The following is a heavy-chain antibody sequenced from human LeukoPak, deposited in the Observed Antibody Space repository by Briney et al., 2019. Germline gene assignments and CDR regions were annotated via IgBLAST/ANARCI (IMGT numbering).Heavy chain of an antibody. J-gene: IGHJ4*02. CDR3: ARDAQGYGNFDY. Sequence: SETLSLTCTVSGGSISSYYWSWIRQPPGKGLEWIGYIYYSGNTFYNPSLKSRVSLSVDTSKNQFSLQPSSVTAADTAVYYCARDAQGYGNFDYWGQGTLVTVSS. CDR2: IYYSGNT. V-gene: IGHV4-59*12. CDR1: GGSISSYY. D-gene: IGHD5-12*01.